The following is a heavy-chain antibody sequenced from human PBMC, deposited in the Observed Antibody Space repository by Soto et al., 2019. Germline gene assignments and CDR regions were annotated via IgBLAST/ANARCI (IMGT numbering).Heavy chain of an antibody. V-gene: IGHV4-34*01. D-gene: IGHD6-13*01. Sequence: SETLSLTCAVYGGSFSGYYWSWIRQPPGKGLEWIGEINHSGSTNYNPSLKSRVTISVDTSKNQFSLKLSSVTAADTAVYYCARKRIAAAGTRGSFDYWGQGTLVTVSS. CDR1: GGSFSGYY. J-gene: IGHJ4*02. CDR3: ARKRIAAAGTRGSFDY. CDR2: INHSGST.